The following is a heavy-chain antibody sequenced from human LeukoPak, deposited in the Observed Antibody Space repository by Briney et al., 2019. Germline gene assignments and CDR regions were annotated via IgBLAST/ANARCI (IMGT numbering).Heavy chain of an antibody. Sequence: PGGSLRLSCAASGFTFSSYAMSWVRQAPGKGLEWVSAISGSGGSTYYADSVKGRFTISRDNSKNTLYLQMNSLRAEDTAVYYCAKDSEETYDFWSGYYRYYYGMDVWGQGTTVTVSS. CDR1: GFTFSSYA. D-gene: IGHD3-3*01. J-gene: IGHJ6*02. CDR2: ISGSGGST. CDR3: AKDSEETYDFWSGYYRYYYGMDV. V-gene: IGHV3-23*01.